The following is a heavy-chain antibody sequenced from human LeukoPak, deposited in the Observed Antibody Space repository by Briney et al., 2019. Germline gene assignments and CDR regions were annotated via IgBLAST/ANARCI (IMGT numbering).Heavy chain of an antibody. CDR1: EFIFSNYG. D-gene: IGHD4-11*01. J-gene: IGHJ4*02. CDR2: ISSNSRTI. Sequence: GGSLRLSCAASEFIFSNYGMNWVRQAPGKGLEWVSYISSNSRTINYADSVRGRFTISRDNAKKSLYLQMNSLRVEDTAVYYCARGGYSRPDYWGQGTLVTVSS. CDR3: ARGGYSRPDY. V-gene: IGHV3-48*01.